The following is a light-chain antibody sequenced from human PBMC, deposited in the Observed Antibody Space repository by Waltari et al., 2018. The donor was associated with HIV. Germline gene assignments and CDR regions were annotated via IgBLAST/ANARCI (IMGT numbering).Light chain of an antibody. Sequence: IVMTQSPNSLAVSLGERATINCRSSRTTLFSSDNRDCVAWYQQKPGQSPKVLIYWASTRASGVPARFSGSGSGTNFSLTISTLQTEDVALSYCQQYYTLGPTFGGGTKVEIK. CDR2: WAS. CDR1: RTTLFSSDNRDC. J-gene: IGKJ4*01. CDR3: QQYYTLGPT. V-gene: IGKV4-1*01.